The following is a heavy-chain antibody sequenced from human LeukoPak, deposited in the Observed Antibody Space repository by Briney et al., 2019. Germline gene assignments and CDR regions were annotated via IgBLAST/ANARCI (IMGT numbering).Heavy chain of an antibody. J-gene: IGHJ5*02. D-gene: IGHD6-13*01. CDR1: GGSFSGYY. V-gene: IGHV4-34*01. Sequence: PSETLSLTCAVYGGSFSGYYWSWIRQPPGKGLEWIGEINHSGSTNYNPSLKNRVTISVDTSKNQFSLKLSSVTAADTAVYYCARSGGIAAAGTLYWFDPWGQGTLVTVSS. CDR2: INHSGST. CDR3: ARSGGIAAAGTLYWFDP.